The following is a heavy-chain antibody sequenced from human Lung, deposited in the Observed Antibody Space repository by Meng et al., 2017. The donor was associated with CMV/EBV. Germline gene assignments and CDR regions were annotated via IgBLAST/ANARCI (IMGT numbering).Heavy chain of an antibody. CDR3: ARAWDTSGF. D-gene: IGHD3-22*01. Sequence: QDQLWQSGSELKKPGASVKVSCKASGYSFTSYSLNWLRQAPGQGLEWLGWINTYSGNPTYAQGFTGRIVFSLDTSVSTAYLQISSLKAEDTAVYYCARAWDTSGFWGQGTLVTVSS. J-gene: IGHJ4*02. V-gene: IGHV7-4-1*02. CDR2: INTYSGNP. CDR1: GYSFTSYS.